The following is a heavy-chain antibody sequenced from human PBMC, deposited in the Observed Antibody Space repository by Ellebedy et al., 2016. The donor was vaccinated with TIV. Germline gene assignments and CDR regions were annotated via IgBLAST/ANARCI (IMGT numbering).Heavy chain of an antibody. Sequence: PGGSLRLSCAASGFTFSRHWMHWIRQAPGKGLVWLSRINGDGGFTSHADFVKGRFTISRDNPKNTLYLQMNSLRAEDTAVYYCATDLVGTIDYWGQGTLVTVSS. J-gene: IGHJ4*02. V-gene: IGHV3-74*01. CDR3: ATDLVGTIDY. D-gene: IGHD1-26*01. CDR1: GFTFSRHW. CDR2: INGDGGFT.